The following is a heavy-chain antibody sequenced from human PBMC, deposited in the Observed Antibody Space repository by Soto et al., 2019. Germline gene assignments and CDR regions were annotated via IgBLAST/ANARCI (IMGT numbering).Heavy chain of an antibody. CDR3: ARDRGYPNYYYYYYMDV. Sequence: PGGSLRLSCAASGFTFNDYYMSWIRQAPGKGLEWVSYISSSGSTIYYADSVKGRFTISRDNAKNSLYLQMNSLRAEDTAVYYCARDRGYPNYYYYYYMDVWGKGTTVTVSS. V-gene: IGHV3-11*01. CDR1: GFTFNDYY. CDR2: ISSSGSTI. D-gene: IGHD3-10*01. J-gene: IGHJ6*03.